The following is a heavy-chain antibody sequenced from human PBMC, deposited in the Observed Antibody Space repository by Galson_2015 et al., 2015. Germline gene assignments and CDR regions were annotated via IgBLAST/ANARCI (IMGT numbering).Heavy chain of an antibody. J-gene: IGHJ4*02. D-gene: IGHD3-22*01. CDR2: ISGSGGST. Sequence: SLRLSCAASGFTFSSYALSWVRQAPGKGLEWVSAISGSGGSTYYADSVKGRFTISRDNSRGTLYLQMNRLRNEDTAVYYCAKIGAEYYDEGAFVGRDYWGQGTLVTVSS. CDR1: GFTFSSYA. V-gene: IGHV3-23*01. CDR3: AKIGAEYYDEGAFVGRDY.